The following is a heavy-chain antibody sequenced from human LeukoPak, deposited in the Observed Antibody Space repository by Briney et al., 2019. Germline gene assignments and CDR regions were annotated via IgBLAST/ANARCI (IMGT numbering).Heavy chain of an antibody. J-gene: IGHJ4*02. D-gene: IGHD6-13*01. CDR2: IIPIFGTA. V-gene: IGHV1-69*05. Sequence: SVKVSCKASGGTFSSYAISWVRQASGQGLEWMGGIIPIFGTANYAQKFQGRVTITTDESTSTAYMELSSLRSEDTAVYYCARDSGSYSLPVYWGQGTLVTVSS. CDR1: GGTFSSYA. CDR3: ARDSGSYSLPVY.